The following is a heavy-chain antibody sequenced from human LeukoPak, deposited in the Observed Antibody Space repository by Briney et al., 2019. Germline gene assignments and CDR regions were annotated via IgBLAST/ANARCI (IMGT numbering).Heavy chain of an antibody. D-gene: IGHD2-15*01. Sequence: SGPTLVKPTQTLTLTCTFSGFSLSTSGVGVGWIRQPPGKALEWLALIYWDDDKRYSPSLKSRLTITKDTSKNQVVLTMTNMDPVDTATYYCAHRRVDCSGGSCSYNWFDPWGQGTLVTVSS. J-gene: IGHJ5*02. CDR3: AHRRVDCSGGSCSYNWFDP. CDR2: IYWDDDK. V-gene: IGHV2-5*02. CDR1: GFSLSTSGVG.